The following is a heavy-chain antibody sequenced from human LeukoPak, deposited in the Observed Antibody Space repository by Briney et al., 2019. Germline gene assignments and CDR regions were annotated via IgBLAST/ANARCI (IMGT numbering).Heavy chain of an antibody. CDR2: ISGSGGST. V-gene: IGHV3-23*01. J-gene: IGHJ4*02. CDR3: AKVWSGTLGATNY. CDR1: GFTFSSYA. D-gene: IGHD1-26*01. Sequence: GGSLRLSCAASGFTFSSYAMSWVRQAPGKGLEWVSGISGSGGSTYYADSVKGRFTISRDNSKNTLYLQMNSLRAEDTAVYYCAKVWSGTLGATNYWGQGTLVTVST.